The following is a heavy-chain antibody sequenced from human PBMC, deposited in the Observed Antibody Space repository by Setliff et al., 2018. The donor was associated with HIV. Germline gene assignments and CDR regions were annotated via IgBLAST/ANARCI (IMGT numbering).Heavy chain of an antibody. J-gene: IGHJ3*02. Sequence: PSETLSLTCTVSGDSISGQYWSWIRQPAGKGLEWIGSIYYSGSTYYNPSLKSRVTISVDTSKNQFSLKLSSVTAADTAVYYCARGADMVHDAFDIWGQGTMVTVSS. D-gene: IGHD3-10*01. CDR3: ARGADMVHDAFDI. CDR2: IYYSGST. V-gene: IGHV4-59*05. CDR1: GDSISGQY.